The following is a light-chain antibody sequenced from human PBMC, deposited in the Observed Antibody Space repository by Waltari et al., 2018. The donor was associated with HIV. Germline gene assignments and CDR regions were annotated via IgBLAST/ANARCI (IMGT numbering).Light chain of an antibody. CDR2: KDT. J-gene: IGLJ3*02. CDR1: ALPQQY. V-gene: IGLV3-25*03. CDR3: QSADISTWV. Sequence: SYELTQPPSVSVSPGQPARITCSGDALPQQYAYWYQQKPGQAPVLVIYKDTERPSGIPERFSGSSSGTTVTLTISGGQAEDEADYYCQSADISTWVFGGGTKLTVL.